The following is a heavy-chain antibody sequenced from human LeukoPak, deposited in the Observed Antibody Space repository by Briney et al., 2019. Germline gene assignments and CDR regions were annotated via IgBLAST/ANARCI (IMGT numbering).Heavy chain of an antibody. CDR2: ISSNGGST. CDR3: VKAMYLGGARAPGA. CDR1: GFTFSNYT. V-gene: IGHV3-64D*09. D-gene: IGHD2-2*01. J-gene: IGHJ5*02. Sequence: GGSLRLSCSASGFTFSNYTMHWVRQAPGKGLECVSFISSNGGSTYSADSVKGRFTISRDNSKNTLYLQMSSLRAEDTAVYYCVKAMYLGGARAPGAWGQGTLVTVSS.